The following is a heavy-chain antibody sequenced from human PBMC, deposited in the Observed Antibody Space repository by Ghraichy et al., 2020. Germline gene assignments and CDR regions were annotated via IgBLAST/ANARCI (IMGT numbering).Heavy chain of an antibody. CDR1: GFTFSNYA. V-gene: IGHV3-23*01. CDR2: FRSHDGTT. Sequence: GGSLRLSCAASGFTFSNYAMSWVRQAPGRGLEWVSGFRSHDGTTYYADSVEGRFTIFRDTSKNTLYLQMNSLGAEDTAVYYCAKEALEQWLAHPFDHWGQGTLVTVSS. CDR3: AKEALEQWLAHPFDH. J-gene: IGHJ4*02. D-gene: IGHD6-19*01.